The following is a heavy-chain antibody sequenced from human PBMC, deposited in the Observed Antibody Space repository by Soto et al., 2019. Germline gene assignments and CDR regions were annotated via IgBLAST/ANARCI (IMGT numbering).Heavy chain of an antibody. CDR2: ISYDGSNK. CDR3: ASYRTWELLPFDY. V-gene: IGHV3-30*03. J-gene: IGHJ4*02. D-gene: IGHD1-26*01. Sequence: PGGSLRLSCAASGFTFSSYGMHWVRQAPGKGLEWVAVISYDGSNKYYADSVKGRFTISRDNSKNTLYLQMNSLRAEDTAVYYCASYRTWELLPFDYWGQGTLVTVSS. CDR1: GFTFSSYG.